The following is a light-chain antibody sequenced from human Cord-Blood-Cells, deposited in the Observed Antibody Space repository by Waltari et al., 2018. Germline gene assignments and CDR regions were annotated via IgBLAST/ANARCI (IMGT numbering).Light chain of an antibody. J-gene: IGKJ5*01. CDR1: QSVSSN. CDR2: GAS. CDR3: QQYNNWPFT. Sequence: EIVMTQSPATLPVSPGERATLSCRASQSVSSNLAWYQQKPGQAPRLIIYGASTRATGTPARFSGSGSGTEFTLTISSLQSEDFAVYYCQQYNNWPFTFGQGTRLEIK. V-gene: IGKV3-15*01.